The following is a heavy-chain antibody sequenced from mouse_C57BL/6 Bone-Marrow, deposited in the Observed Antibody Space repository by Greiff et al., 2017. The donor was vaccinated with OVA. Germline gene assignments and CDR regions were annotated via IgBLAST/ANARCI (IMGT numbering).Heavy chain of an antibody. CDR1: GSTFTSYW. Sequence: QVPLQQPGAELVLPGASVKLSCKASGSTFTSYWMHWVKQRPGQGLEWIGEIDPSDSFTNYNQKFKGKSTLTVDKSSSTAYMQLSSLTSEDSAVYYCARSDYYYGSSYWYFDVWGTGTTVTVSS. D-gene: IGHD1-1*01. J-gene: IGHJ1*03. CDR3: ARSDYYYGSSYWYFDV. CDR2: IDPSDSFT. V-gene: IGHV1-69*01.